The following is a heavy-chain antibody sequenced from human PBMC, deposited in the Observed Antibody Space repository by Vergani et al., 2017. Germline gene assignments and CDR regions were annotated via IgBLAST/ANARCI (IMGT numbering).Heavy chain of an antibody. CDR1: GYSFTSYW. Sequence: EVQLVQSGAEVKKPGESLKISCKGSGYSFTSYWIGWVRQMPGKGLEWMGIIYPGDSDTRYSPSFQGQVTISADKSISTAYLQWSSLKASDTAVYYCARVRVEGVVVAAHYGMDVWGQGTTVTVSS. D-gene: IGHD2-15*01. J-gene: IGHJ6*02. CDR2: IYPGDSDT. V-gene: IGHV5-51*01. CDR3: ARVRVEGVVVAAHYGMDV.